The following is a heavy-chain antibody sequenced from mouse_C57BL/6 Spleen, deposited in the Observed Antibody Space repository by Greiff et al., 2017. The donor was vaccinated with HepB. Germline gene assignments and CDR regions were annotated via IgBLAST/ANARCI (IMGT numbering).Heavy chain of an antibody. V-gene: IGHV3-6*01. J-gene: IGHJ3*01. CDR3: ARAKLGRAWFAY. Sequence: EESGPGLVKPSQSLSLTCSVTGYSITSGYYWNWIRQFPGNKLEWMGYISYDGSNNYNPSLKNRISITRDTSKNQFFLKLNSVTTEDTATYYCARAKLGRAWFAYWGQGTLVTVSA. D-gene: IGHD4-1*01. CDR2: ISYDGSN. CDR1: GYSITSGYY.